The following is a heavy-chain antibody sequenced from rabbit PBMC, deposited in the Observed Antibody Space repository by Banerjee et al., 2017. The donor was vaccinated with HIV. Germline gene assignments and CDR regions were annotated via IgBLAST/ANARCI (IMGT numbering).Heavy chain of an antibody. D-gene: IGHD2-1*01. Sequence: QEQLVESGGGLVQPEGSLTLTCKASGFDLSNNYYMCWVRQAPGKGLEWIACINSNTGNTVYASWAKGPFTISKASWTTVTLQMTSLTAADTASYFCARGAYDDYGDYYFNLWGQGTLVTVS. CDR1: GFDLSNNYY. V-gene: IGHV1S45*01. CDR3: ARGAYDDYGDYYFNL. CDR2: INSNTGNT. J-gene: IGHJ4*01.